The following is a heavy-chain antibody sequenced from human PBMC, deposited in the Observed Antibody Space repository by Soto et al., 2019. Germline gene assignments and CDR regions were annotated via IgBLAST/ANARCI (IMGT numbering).Heavy chain of an antibody. Sequence: GGSLRLSCAASGFSFSNFAMSWVRQAPGTGLEWVSSISGSGDKTYYLGSVKGRFTISRDNSKNTLYLHMNGLGAEDTAVYFCAKDYASTWYWYFDPWGQGTLVTVSS. V-gene: IGHV3-23*01. CDR1: GFSFSNFA. J-gene: IGHJ5*02. D-gene: IGHD6-13*01. CDR2: ISGSGDKT. CDR3: AKDYASTWYWYFDP.